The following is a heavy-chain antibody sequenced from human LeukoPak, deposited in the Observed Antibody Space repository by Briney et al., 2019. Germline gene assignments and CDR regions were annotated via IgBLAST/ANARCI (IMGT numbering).Heavy chain of an antibody. Sequence: GGSLRLSCAASGFTFSSYSMNWVRQAPGKGLEWVSYISSSGTTYYADSVKGRFTISRDDAKNSLYLQMNSLRADDTAVYYCARFAAGGSYYYYMDVWGKGTTVTVSS. V-gene: IGHV3-48*01. CDR1: GFTFSSYS. CDR3: ARFAAGGSYYYYMDV. D-gene: IGHD6-25*01. J-gene: IGHJ6*03. CDR2: ISSSGTT.